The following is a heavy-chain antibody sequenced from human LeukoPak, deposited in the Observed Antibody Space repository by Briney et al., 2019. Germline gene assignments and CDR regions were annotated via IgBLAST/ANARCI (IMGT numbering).Heavy chain of an antibody. V-gene: IGHV3-73*01. J-gene: IGHJ4*02. D-gene: IGHD2-21*02. CDR1: GFTFSGSA. CDR2: IRSKAYSYAT. CDR3: TRPPYCGGDCYSAL. Sequence: GGSQRLSCAASGFTFSGSAMHWLRQASGKGLEWVGRIRSKAYSYATAYAVSVKGRFTISRDDSKNTAYLQMNSLKTEDTAVYYCTRPPYCGGDCYSALWGQGTLVTVSS.